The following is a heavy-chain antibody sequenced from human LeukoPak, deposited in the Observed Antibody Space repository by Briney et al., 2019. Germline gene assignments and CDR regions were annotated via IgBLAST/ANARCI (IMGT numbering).Heavy chain of an antibody. CDR1: GFTFSSYA. Sequence: GGSLRLSCAASGFTFSSYAMHWVRQAPGKGLEWVAVISYDGSNKYYADSVKGRFTISRDNSKNTLYLQMNSLRAEDTAVYYCARDSAYYYDSSGYYYDWGQGTLVTVSS. CDR2: ISYDGSNK. J-gene: IGHJ4*02. V-gene: IGHV3-30*04. CDR3: ARDSAYYYDSSGYYYD. D-gene: IGHD3-22*01.